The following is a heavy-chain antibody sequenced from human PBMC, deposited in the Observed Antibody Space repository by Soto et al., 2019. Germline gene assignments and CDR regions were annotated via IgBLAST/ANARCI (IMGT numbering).Heavy chain of an antibody. D-gene: IGHD2-8*02. CDR2: IHYSGNT. Sequence: PGKGLEWIGYIHYSGNTNYNPSLKSRVTISVDTSKNQFSLKLNSVTAADTAVYYCASQSTGDPSDFKYWGKGTLVTVSP. CDR3: ASQSTGDPSDFKY. V-gene: IGHV4-59*08. J-gene: IGHJ4*02.